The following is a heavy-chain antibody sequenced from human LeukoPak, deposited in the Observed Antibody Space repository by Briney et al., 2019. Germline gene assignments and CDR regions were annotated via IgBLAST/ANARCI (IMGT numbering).Heavy chain of an antibody. CDR1: GYTFNSDG. D-gene: IGHD6-13*01. V-gene: IGHV1-18*01. J-gene: IGHJ5*02. CDR3: ASLGSSWYHWFDP. Sequence: ASVKVSCKASGYTFNSDGISWVRQARGQGLEWMGWISAYNGNTNYAQKLQGRVTMTTDTSTSTAYMELRSLRSDDTAVYYCASLGSSWYHWFDPWGQGTLVTVSS. CDR2: ISAYNGNT.